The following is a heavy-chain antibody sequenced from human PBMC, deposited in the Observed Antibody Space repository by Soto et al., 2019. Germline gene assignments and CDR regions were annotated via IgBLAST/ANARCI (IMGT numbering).Heavy chain of an antibody. D-gene: IGHD1-26*01. J-gene: IGHJ4*02. CDR3: AKSFTPLPGSLMGVLYFDL. CDR2: FSASGGGS. CDR1: GLNFGGYA. Sequence: GFLRVRCGASGLNFGGYAGSWVSQDTGKGLEWVSAFSASGGGSYYADSVVGRFSISRDNSKNTLHLQMNSLRAEDTAVYYCAKSFTPLPGSLMGVLYFDLWGLGTLVTVSS. V-gene: IGHV3-23*01.